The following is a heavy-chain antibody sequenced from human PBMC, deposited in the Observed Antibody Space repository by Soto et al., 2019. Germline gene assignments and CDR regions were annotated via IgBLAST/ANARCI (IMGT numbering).Heavy chain of an antibody. J-gene: IGHJ4*02. Sequence: GGSLRLSCAASGFTLSDYYMSWIRQAPGKGLEWVSYISSSSSYTNYADSVKGRFTISRDNAKNSLYLQMNSLRAEDTAVYYCARGVVPADYFDYWGQGTLVTVSS. V-gene: IGHV3-11*06. CDR2: ISSSSSYT. D-gene: IGHD2-2*01. CDR1: GFTLSDYY. CDR3: ARGVVPADYFDY.